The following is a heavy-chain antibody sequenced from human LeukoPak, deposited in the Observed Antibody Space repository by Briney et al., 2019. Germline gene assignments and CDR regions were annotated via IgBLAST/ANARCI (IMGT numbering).Heavy chain of an antibody. CDR3: AGGNSFGHYFDY. D-gene: IGHD5-18*01. J-gene: IGHJ4*02. Sequence: GGSLRLSCAASGFTFSSNFMTWVRQAPGKGLEWVSLLYSDGSTYYADSVKGRFTISRDNSKNTLYLQMNSLRAEDTAVYYCAGGNSFGHYFDYWGQGTLVTVSS. V-gene: IGHV3-66*01. CDR1: GFTFSSNF. CDR2: LYSDGST.